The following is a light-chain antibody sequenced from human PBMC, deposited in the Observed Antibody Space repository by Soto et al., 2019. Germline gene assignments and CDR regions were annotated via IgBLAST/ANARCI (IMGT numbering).Light chain of an antibody. V-gene: IGKV3-15*01. CDR2: GAS. CDR3: QQYNNWPYT. CDR1: QSVANN. J-gene: IGKJ2*01. Sequence: EIVMTQSPATLSVSPGEGDSLSCRVSQSVANNLAWYQQKPGQAPMLLIYGASTRATGTPARFSGSGSGPEFTLTISSLQSEDFAVYYCQQYNNWPYTFGQGTKLEI.